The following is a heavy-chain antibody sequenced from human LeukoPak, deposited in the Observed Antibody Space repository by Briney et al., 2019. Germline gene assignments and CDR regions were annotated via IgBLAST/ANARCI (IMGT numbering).Heavy chain of an antibody. V-gene: IGHV3-23*01. Sequence: GGSLRLSCAASGFTFSNYAMSWVRQAPGKGLEWVSTISGSGGSTYYVDSVKGRFTISRDNSRNTLDIEMNSLRAEDTAVYYCARGRDGYNFLNRGEYYYFDYWGQGTLVTVSS. CDR3: ARGRDGYNFLNRGEYYYFDY. CDR2: ISGSGGST. J-gene: IGHJ4*02. D-gene: IGHD5-24*01. CDR1: GFTFSNYA.